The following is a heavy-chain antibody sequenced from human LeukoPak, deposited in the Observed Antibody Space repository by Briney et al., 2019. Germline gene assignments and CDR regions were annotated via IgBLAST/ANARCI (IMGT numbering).Heavy chain of an antibody. CDR3: AKGRAGYTNPYYFDY. J-gene: IGHJ4*02. Sequence: PGGSLRLSCAASGFTFSTYAMSWVRQAPGKGLEWVSTISGSGANTYYADSVRGRFTISRDNSKNRLYLHMNSLRAEDTAVYYCAKGRAGYTNPYYFDYWGQGTLVTVSS. D-gene: IGHD3-16*02. CDR2: ISGSGANT. V-gene: IGHV3-23*01. CDR1: GFTFSTYA.